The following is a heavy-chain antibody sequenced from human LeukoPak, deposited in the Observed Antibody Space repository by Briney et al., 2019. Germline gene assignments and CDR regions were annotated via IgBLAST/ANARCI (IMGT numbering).Heavy chain of an antibody. Sequence: GGSLRLSCAASGFTFSSYGMHWARQAPGKGLEWVAVIWYDGSNKYYADSVKGRFTISRDNSKNTLYLQMNSLRAEDTAVYYCAREIYSNYPTNWFDPWGQGTLVTVSS. D-gene: IGHD4-11*01. CDR2: IWYDGSNK. CDR3: AREIYSNYPTNWFDP. J-gene: IGHJ5*02. V-gene: IGHV3-33*01. CDR1: GFTFSSYG.